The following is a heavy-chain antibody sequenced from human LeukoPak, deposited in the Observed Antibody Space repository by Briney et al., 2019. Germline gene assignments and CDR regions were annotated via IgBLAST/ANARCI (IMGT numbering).Heavy chain of an antibody. D-gene: IGHD1-26*01. CDR2: IYYTGST. CDR1: GASIGGGTYY. V-gene: IGHV4-39*01. Sequence: SSETLSLTCSVSGASIGGGTYYWGWIRQPPGKGLEWIGSIYYTGSTYDNPSLKSRVTISVDTSKNQFSLKLSSVTAADTAVYYCARRGGSGRAFDYWGQGTLVTVSS. J-gene: IGHJ4*02. CDR3: ARRGGSGRAFDY.